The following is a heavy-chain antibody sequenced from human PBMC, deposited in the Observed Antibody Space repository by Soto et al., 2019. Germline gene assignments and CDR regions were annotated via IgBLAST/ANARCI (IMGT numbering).Heavy chain of an antibody. Sequence: QVQLVQSGAEVKKPGSSVKVSCRAFGDTFSNYAFSWVRQAPGQGLEWVGGIIRIFGTANYAQKFQGRVTITADKSTSTAYIELSSLRTEATAVYYCARARYDFFSQQYDPNFFYYGMDVCGQGTTVTVSS. D-gene: IGHD3-3*01. CDR1: GDTFSNYA. J-gene: IGHJ6*02. CDR3: ARARYDFFSQQYDPNFFYYGMDV. V-gene: IGHV1-69*14. CDR2: IIRIFGTA.